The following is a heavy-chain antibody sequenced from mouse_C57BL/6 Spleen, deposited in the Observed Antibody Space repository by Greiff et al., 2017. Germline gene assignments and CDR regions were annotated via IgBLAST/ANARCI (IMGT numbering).Heavy chain of an antibody. Sequence: VQGVESGPELVKPGASVKISCKASGYAFSSSWMNWVKLRPGKGLEWIGRIYPGDGDTNYNGKFKGKATLTADKSSSTAYMQLSSLTSEDSAVYFCAREYYYGSSSYYAMDDWGQGTSVTVSS. J-gene: IGHJ4*01. D-gene: IGHD1-1*01. CDR2: IYPGDGDT. CDR3: AREYYYGSSSYYAMDD. CDR1: GYAFSSSW. V-gene: IGHV1-82*01.